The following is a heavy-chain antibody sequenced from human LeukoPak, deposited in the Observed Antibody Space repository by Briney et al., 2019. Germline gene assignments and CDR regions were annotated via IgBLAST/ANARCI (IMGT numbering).Heavy chain of an antibody. CDR1: GFTVSSNY. CDR2: IYSGGST. CDR3: ARERRGSHYTARDAFDI. J-gene: IGHJ3*02. D-gene: IGHD1-26*01. Sequence: HSGGSLRLSCAASGFTVSSNYMSWVRQAPGKGLEWVSVIYSGGSTYYADSVKGRFTISRDNSKNTLYLQMNSLRAEDTAVYYCARERRGSHYTARDAFDIWGQGTMVTVSS. V-gene: IGHV3-53*01.